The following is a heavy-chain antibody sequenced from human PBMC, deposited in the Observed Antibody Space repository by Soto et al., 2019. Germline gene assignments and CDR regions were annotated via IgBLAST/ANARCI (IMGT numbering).Heavy chain of an antibody. CDR1: GDTFKNCV. D-gene: IGHD3-10*01. Sequence: QVQVVQSGVEARRPGSSVKVSCKASGDTFKNCVISWVRQAPGQGLEWMGGIIPLFGTTDFAQRFQGRLTITTDESTTTASMELSRLRSEDTATYYCAAELGFGKLSVVWGQGTTVIVSS. CDR2: IIPLFGTT. J-gene: IGHJ6*02. CDR3: AAELGFGKLSVV. V-gene: IGHV1-69*01.